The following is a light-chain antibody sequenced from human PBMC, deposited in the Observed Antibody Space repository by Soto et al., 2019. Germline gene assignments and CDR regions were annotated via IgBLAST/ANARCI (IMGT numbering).Light chain of an antibody. CDR3: HSYDSSLSGYV. J-gene: IGLJ1*01. V-gene: IGLV1-40*01. CDR2: GNS. Sequence: QSVLTQPPSVSGAPGQRVTISCPGSSSNNGAGYDVHWYQQLPGTAPKLLIYGNSNRPSGVPDRFSGSKSGTSASLAITGLQAEDEADYYCHSYDSSLSGYVFGTGTKVTVL. CDR1: SSNNGAGYD.